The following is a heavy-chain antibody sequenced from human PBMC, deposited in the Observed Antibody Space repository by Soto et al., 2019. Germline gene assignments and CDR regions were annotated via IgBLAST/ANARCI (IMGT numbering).Heavy chain of an antibody. CDR3: AKGGYFYSYPIGV. CDR1: GGTFTTYA. J-gene: IGHJ6*02. Sequence: SVKVSCKASGGTFTTYAFNWVRQAPGQGLEWMGGIIPAFATPTYAQMFRGRVTITAVESTTTAYLELSSLRSEDTAVYYCAKGGYFYSYPIGVWGQGTTVTVSS. CDR2: IIPAFATP. D-gene: IGHD2-21*01. V-gene: IGHV1-69*13.